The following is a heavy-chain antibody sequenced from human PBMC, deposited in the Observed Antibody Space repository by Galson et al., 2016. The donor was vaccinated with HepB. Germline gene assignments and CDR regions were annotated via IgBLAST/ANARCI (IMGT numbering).Heavy chain of an antibody. CDR2: IYYSGST. V-gene: IGHV4-59*01. D-gene: IGHD6-19*01. CDR3: ARYNSGGFDP. Sequence: SETLSLTCTISDGSIGYDYWSWIRQPPGKGLEWIGHIYYSGSTNYNPSLKSRVTISADTSKNQFSLKLRSVTAADTAVYYCARYNSGGFDPWGQGTLVTVSS. CDR1: DGSIGYDY. J-gene: IGHJ5*02.